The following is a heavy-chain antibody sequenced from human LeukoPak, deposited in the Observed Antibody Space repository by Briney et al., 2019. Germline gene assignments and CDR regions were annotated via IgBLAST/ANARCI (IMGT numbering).Heavy chain of an antibody. CDR3: ARVGWGRNWFDP. CDR1: GYTFTSYD. CDR2: MNPNSGNT. J-gene: IGHJ5*02. D-gene: IGHD3-16*01. Sequence: ASVKVSCKASGYTFTSYDINWVRQATGQGLEWMGWMNPNSGNTGYAQKFQGRVTMTRNTSISTAYMELSSLRSEDTAVYYCARVGWGRNWFDPWGQGTLVTVSS. V-gene: IGHV1-8*01.